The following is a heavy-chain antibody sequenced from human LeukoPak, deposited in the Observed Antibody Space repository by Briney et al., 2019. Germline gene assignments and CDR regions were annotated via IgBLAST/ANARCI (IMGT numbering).Heavy chain of an antibody. CDR2: IYYSGST. D-gene: IGHD3-22*01. CDR1: GASVSSSTYS. J-gene: IGHJ6*03. Sequence: SETLSLTCTVSGASVSSSTYSWGWIRQPPGKGLEWIASIYYSGSTYYNPSLKSRVTISIDTSKNQFSLKLSSVTAADTAVYYCARSSEGRYYYDSSGFSYYYYYMDVWGKGTTVTISS. CDR3: ARSSEGRYYYDSSGFSYYYYYMDV. V-gene: IGHV4-39*07.